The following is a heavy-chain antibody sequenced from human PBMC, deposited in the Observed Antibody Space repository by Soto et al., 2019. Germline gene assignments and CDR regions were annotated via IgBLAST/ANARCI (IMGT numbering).Heavy chain of an antibody. CDR3: ARRYGSCFDY. CDR2: IYYSGST. CDR1: GGSISSDGYS. D-gene: IGHD5-18*01. Sequence: PSETLSLTCAVSGGSISSDGYSWSWIRQPPGKGLEWIGYIYYSGSTNSNPSLKSRVTISVDTSKNQFSLKLSSVTAADTAGEYCARRYGSCFDYWGQGTLGNGSS. V-gene: IGHV4-61*08. J-gene: IGHJ4*02.